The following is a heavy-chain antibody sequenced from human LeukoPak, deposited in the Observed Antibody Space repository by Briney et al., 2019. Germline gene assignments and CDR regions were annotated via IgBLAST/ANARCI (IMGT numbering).Heavy chain of an antibody. CDR1: GFTFSDYW. CDR3: ARAYCSSTSCYEIDY. V-gene: IGHV3-30-3*01. CDR2: ISYDGGNR. Sequence: GGSLRLSCIASGFTFSDYWMHWVRQAPGKGLEWVAVISYDGGNRYYADSVKGRFTISRDNSKNTLYLQMNSLRVEDTAVYYCARAYCSSTSCYEIDYWGQGTLVTVSS. D-gene: IGHD2-2*01. J-gene: IGHJ4*02.